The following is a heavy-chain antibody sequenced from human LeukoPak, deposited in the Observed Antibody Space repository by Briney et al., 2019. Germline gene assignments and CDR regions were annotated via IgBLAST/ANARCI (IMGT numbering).Heavy chain of an antibody. CDR1: GFTFSSYW. J-gene: IGHJ4*02. V-gene: IGHV3-7*01. CDR3: ARDTYYDFWSGYPSRYFDY. Sequence: PGGSLRLSCAASGFTFSSYWMSWVRQAPWKGLEWVANIKQDGSEKYYVDSVKGRFTISRDNAKNSLYLQMNSLRAEDTAVYYCARDTYYDFWSGYPSRYFDYWGQGTLVTVSS. D-gene: IGHD3-3*01. CDR2: IKQDGSEK.